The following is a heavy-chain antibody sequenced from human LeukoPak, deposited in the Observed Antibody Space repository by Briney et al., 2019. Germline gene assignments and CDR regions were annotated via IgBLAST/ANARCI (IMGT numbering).Heavy chain of an antibody. J-gene: IGHJ4*02. D-gene: IGHD2-2*01. V-gene: IGHV4-59*08. Sequence: PKGKGLEWIGSIHYSGSTTYNPSLKSPVTISVDTSKNQFSLKLSSVTAADTAVYYCARRLGSSSTGFDYWGQGTLVTVSS. CDR3: ARRLGSSSTGFDY. CDR2: IHYSGST.